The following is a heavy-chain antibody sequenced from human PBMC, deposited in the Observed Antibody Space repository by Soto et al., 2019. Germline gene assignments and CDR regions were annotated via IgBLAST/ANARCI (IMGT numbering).Heavy chain of an antibody. V-gene: IGHV1-8*01. CDR2: IDPNSGNI. CDR1: GDTFTTYD. J-gene: IGHJ4*02. D-gene: IGHD3-10*01. Sequence: ASVKVSCKASGDTFTTYDINWVRQATGHGLEWMGWIDPNSGNIGYAQRFQGRVTMTRDTAIRTAYMEVSSLRSDDTAVYYCARGRASGSYYLLDYWGQGTLVTVSS. CDR3: ARGRASGSYYLLDY.